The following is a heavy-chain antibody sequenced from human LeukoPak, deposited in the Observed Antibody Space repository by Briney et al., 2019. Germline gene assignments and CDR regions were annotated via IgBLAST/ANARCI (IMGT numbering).Heavy chain of an antibody. CDR3: ARVALYYDSSGYYGKGYYYYYMDV. J-gene: IGHJ6*03. D-gene: IGHD3-22*01. CDR2: INHSGST. V-gene: IGHV4-34*01. Sequence: SETLSLTCAVYGGSFSGYYWSWIRQPPGKGLEWIGEINHSGSTNYNPSLKSRVTISVDTSKNQFSLKLSSVTAADTAVYYCARVALYYDSSGYYGKGYYYYYMDVWGKGTTVTISS. CDR1: GGSFSGYY.